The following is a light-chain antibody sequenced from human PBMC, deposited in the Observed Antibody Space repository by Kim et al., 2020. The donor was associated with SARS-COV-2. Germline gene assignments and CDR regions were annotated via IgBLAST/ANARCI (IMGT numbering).Light chain of an antibody. CDR1: QNIGRY. J-gene: IGKJ4*01. CDR3: QQRSNWPELT. V-gene: IGKV3-11*01. CDR2: EVF. Sequence: EIVLTQSPATLSFSPGDRAILSCRASQNIGRYLAWYQQRPGQAPRLLIYEVFNRAAGVPARFSGRGSGTDFTLTISSLEPEDFAVYYCQQRSNWPELTFGGGTKVDIK.